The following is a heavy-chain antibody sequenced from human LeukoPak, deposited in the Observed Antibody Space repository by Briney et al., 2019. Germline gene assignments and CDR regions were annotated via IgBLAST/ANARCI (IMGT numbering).Heavy chain of an antibody. D-gene: IGHD3-10*01. V-gene: IGHV4-59*01. CDR2: IYYSGST. Sequence: SETLSLACTVSGGSISSYYWSWIRQPPGKGLEWIGYIYYSGSTNYNPSLKSRVTISVDTSKNQFSLKLSSVTAADTAVYYCARGGDDLVDYWGQGTLVTVSS. J-gene: IGHJ4*02. CDR1: GGSISSYY. CDR3: ARGGDDLVDY.